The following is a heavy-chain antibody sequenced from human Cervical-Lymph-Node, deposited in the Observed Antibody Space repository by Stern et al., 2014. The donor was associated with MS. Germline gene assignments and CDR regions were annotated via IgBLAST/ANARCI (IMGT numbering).Heavy chain of an antibody. Sequence: VQLVESGAEVKKPGASVKGSCQASGYTFTPYYMHWVRQAPGQGLELMGIINPSGGSTSYAQKFQGRVTMTRDTSTSTVYMQLSSLRSEDTAVYYCAREVAGHRLGMMDVWGQGTSVTVSS. D-gene: IGHD6-19*01. CDR2: INPSGGST. CDR1: GYTFTPYY. V-gene: IGHV1-46*01. CDR3: AREVAGHRLGMMDV. J-gene: IGHJ6*02.